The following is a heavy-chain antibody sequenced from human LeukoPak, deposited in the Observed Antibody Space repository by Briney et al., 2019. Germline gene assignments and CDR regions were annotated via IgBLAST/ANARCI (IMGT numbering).Heavy chain of an antibody. CDR3: ARALGGSGSERYFDY. CDR2: IYSSGTS. CDR1: GGSISNFF. J-gene: IGHJ4*02. Sequence: SETLSLTCAVSGGSISNFFWSWVRQPAGKGLECIGRIYSSGTSYYNPSLKSRVTISVDTSKNQFSLKLSSVTAADTAVYYCARALGGSGSERYFDYWGQGTLVTVSS. D-gene: IGHD3-10*01. V-gene: IGHV4-4*07.